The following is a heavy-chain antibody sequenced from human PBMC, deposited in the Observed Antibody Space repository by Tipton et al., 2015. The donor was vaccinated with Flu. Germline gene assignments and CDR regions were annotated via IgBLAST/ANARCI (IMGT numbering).Heavy chain of an antibody. D-gene: IGHD2-2*01. CDR3: ARRSSWRYCSSTSCFGY. CDR2: INHSGST. V-gene: IGHV4-34*01. Sequence: TLSLTCAVYGGSFSGYYWSWIRQPPGKGLEWIGEINHSGSTNYNPSLKSRVTISVDTSKNQFSLKLSSVTAADTAVYYCARRSSWRYCSSTSCFGYWGQGTLVTVSS. CDR1: GGSFSGYY. J-gene: IGHJ4*02.